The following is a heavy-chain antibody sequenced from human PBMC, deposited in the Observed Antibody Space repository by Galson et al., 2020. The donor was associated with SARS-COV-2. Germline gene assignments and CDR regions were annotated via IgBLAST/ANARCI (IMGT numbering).Heavy chain of an antibody. Sequence: GGSLRLFCSASGLTFSNTEMNWVRQAPGKGLEWLSYISMSGITIYYADSVKGRFTTSRDNAENSLYLQMNSLRAEDTGIYYCATGDVWFESWGQGTLVTVSS. CDR1: GLTFSNTE. J-gene: IGHJ5*01. V-gene: IGHV3-48*03. CDR3: ATGDVWFES. CDR2: ISMSGITI. D-gene: IGHD7-27*01.